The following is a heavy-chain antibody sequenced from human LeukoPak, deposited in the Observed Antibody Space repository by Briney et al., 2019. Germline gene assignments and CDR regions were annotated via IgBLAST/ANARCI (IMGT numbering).Heavy chain of an antibody. CDR3: ARAGSGWYDPPEGY. J-gene: IGHJ4*02. CDR1: GGTFSSYA. CDR2: ISAYNGNT. V-gene: IGHV1-18*01. D-gene: IGHD6-19*01. Sequence: ASVKVSCKASGGTFSSYAISWVRQAPGQGLEWMGWISAYNGNTNYAQKLQGRVTMTTDTSTSTAYMELRSLRSDDTAVYYCARAGSGWYDPPEGYWGQGTLVTVSS.